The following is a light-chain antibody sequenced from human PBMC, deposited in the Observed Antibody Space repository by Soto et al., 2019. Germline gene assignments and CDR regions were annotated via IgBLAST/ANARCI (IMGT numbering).Light chain of an antibody. J-gene: IGKJ1*01. Sequence: EIVITQSPATLSVSPGEGATLSCRASQSVSSKLAWYQQKPGQAPRLLIYGASTRATGIPARFSGSGSGTEFTLIISSLQSEDSAVYYCQQYNSWLWTFGQGTKVDI. CDR2: GAS. CDR1: QSVSSK. V-gene: IGKV3-15*01. CDR3: QQYNSWLWT.